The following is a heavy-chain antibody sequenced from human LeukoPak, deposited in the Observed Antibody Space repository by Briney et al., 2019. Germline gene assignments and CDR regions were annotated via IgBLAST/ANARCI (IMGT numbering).Heavy chain of an antibody. J-gene: IGHJ4*02. Sequence: GGSLRLSCAASGFTFSSYEMNRVRQAPGKGLEWVSYISSSGSTIYYADSVKGRFTISRDNSKKTLYLQMSSLRAEDTAVYYCAKDSRGYSYIFNYWGQGTLVTVSS. V-gene: IGHV3-48*03. D-gene: IGHD5-18*01. CDR1: GFTFSSYE. CDR2: ISSSGSTI. CDR3: AKDSRGYSYIFNY.